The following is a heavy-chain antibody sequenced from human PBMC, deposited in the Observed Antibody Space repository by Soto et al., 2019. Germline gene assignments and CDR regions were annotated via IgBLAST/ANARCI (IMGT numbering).Heavy chain of an antibody. V-gene: IGHV1-69*06. CDR1: GGTFSSYA. CDR3: ARDRGDVDTAMVGYYYGMDV. CDR2: IIPIFGTA. J-gene: IGHJ6*02. Sequence: QVQLVQSGAEVKKPGSSVKVSCKASGGTFSSYAISWVRQAPGQGLEWMGGIIPIFGTANYAQKFQGRVTITADKSTSTASMELSSLRSEDKAVYYCARDRGDVDTAMVGYYYGMDVWGQGTTVTVSS. D-gene: IGHD5-18*01.